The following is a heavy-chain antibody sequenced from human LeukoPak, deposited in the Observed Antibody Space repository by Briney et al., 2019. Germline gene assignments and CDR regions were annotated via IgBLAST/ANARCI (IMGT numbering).Heavy chain of an antibody. CDR1: GFTFSSYS. V-gene: IGHV3-21*01. J-gene: IGHJ3*01. Sequence: NPGGSLRLSCAASGFTFSSYSMNWVRQAPGKGLEWVSSISGSSSYIYYADSVGGRFTFSRDNAKNSLYLQMNSLRAEDTAVYYCARGEVTGDLWGQGTMVTVSS. D-gene: IGHD5-18*01. CDR3: ARGEVTGDL. CDR2: ISGSSSYI.